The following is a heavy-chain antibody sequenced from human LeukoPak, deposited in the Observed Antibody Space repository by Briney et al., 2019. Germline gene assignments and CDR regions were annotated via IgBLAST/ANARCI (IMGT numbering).Heavy chain of an antibody. D-gene: IGHD5-18*01. CDR2: ISYDGSNK. V-gene: IGHV3-30*18. CDR3: AKDRNSYGYSYYFDY. J-gene: IGHJ4*02. CDR1: GFTFSSYG. Sequence: TGRSLRLSCAASGFTFSSYGMHWVRQAPGKGLEWVAVISYDGSNKYYADSVKGRFTISRDNSKNTLYLQMNSLRAEDTAVYYCAKDRNSYGYSYYFDYWGQGTLVTVSS.